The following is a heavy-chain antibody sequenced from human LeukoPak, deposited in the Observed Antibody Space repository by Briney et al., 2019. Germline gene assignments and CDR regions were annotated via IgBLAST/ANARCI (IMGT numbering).Heavy chain of an antibody. CDR1: GFTFSSYW. Sequence: PGGSLRLSCAASGFTFSSYWMSWVRQAPGKGLEWVANIKQDGSEKCYVDSVKGRFTISRDNAKNSLYLQVNSLRAEDTAVYYCARDHTIAAADYWGQGTLVTVSS. CDR2: IKQDGSEK. J-gene: IGHJ4*02. D-gene: IGHD6-13*01. CDR3: ARDHTIAAADY. V-gene: IGHV3-7*03.